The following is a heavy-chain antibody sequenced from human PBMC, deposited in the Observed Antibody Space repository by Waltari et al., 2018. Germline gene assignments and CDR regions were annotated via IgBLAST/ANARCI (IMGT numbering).Heavy chain of an antibody. J-gene: IGHJ4*02. CDR1: GDSISSLSW. V-gene: IGHV4-4*02. D-gene: IGHD2-15*01. CDR2: VFQSGSA. CDR3: AKISLHREGYS. Sequence: QLQESGPGLVESSGTLSLTCTVSGDSISSLSWWTWVRQPPGKGQECIGEVFQSGSANYSPSLKSRVTLSVDKSTNQFFLTLNSVTAADTAMYYCAKISLHREGYSWGQGTLVTV.